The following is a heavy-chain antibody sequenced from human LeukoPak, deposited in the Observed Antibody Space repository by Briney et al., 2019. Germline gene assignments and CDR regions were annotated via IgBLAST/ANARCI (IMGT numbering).Heavy chain of an antibody. J-gene: IGHJ4*02. CDR2: ISGSGGST. Sequence: GGSLRLSCAASGFTFSDYWMNWVRQAPGKGLEWVSAISGSGGSTYYADSVKGRFTISRDNSKNTLYLQMNSLGAEDTAVYYCAKSIFGSFDYWGQGTLVTVSS. V-gene: IGHV3-23*01. D-gene: IGHD3-3*01. CDR3: AKSIFGSFDY. CDR1: GFTFSDYW.